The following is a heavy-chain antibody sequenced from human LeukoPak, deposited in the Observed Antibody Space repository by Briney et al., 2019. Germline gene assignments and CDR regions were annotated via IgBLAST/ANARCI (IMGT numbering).Heavy chain of an antibody. V-gene: IGHV1-2*02. CDR3: ARVSVVPAASLYYYGMDV. CDR2: INPNSGGT. CDR1: GYTFTGYY. D-gene: IGHD2-2*01. J-gene: IGHJ6*02. Sequence: GASVKVSCKASGYTFTGYYMHWVRQAPGQGLEWMRWINPNSGGTNYAQKLQGRVTMTRDTSISTAYMELSRLRSDDTAVYYCARVSVVPAASLYYYGMDVWGQGTTVTVSS.